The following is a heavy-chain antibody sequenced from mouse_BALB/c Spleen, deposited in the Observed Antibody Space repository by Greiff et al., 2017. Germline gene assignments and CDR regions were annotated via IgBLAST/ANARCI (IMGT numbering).Heavy chain of an antibody. CDR3: ARSRNYPYLDD. CDR2: ILPGSGST. V-gene: IGHV1-9*01. Sequence: VQLQQSGAELVKPGASVKISCKATGYTFSSYWIEWVKQRPGHGLEWIGEILPGSGSTNYNEKFKGKATFTADTSSNTAYMQLSSLTSEDTAIYYCARSRNYPYLDDWGEGTTLTVSS. CDR1: GYTFSSYW. J-gene: IGHJ2*01. D-gene: IGHD2-1*01.